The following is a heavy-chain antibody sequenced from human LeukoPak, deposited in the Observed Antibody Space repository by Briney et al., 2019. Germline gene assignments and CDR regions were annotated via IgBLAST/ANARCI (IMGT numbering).Heavy chain of an antibody. CDR1: GGSFSGYS. V-gene: IGHV4-34*01. D-gene: IGHD2-2*01. Sequence: PETLSLTCAVYGGSFSGYSWSWIRRPPGKGLEWVGEINHSGSTNYNRYLKGGATIPEATSKKQFSLKLSSVTAADTAVIYGAAPRGRIRYGSSTSGPKSSRNWINRCRQGTLVTVSS. J-gene: IGHJ5*02. CDR3: AAPRGRIRYGSSTSGPKSSRNWINR. CDR2: INHSGST.